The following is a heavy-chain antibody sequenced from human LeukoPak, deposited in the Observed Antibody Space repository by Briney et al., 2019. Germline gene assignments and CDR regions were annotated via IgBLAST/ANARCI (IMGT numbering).Heavy chain of an antibody. CDR2: IKQDGSEK. CDR3: ARDQRYYYDSSGYAWISRDPLAPGELNNDAFDI. J-gene: IGHJ3*02. CDR1: GFTFSSYW. Sequence: RPGGSLRLSCAASGFTFSSYWMSWLRPAPGKGLEWVANIKQDGSEKYYVDSVKGRFTIFRDNAKNSLYLQMNSLRAEDTAVYYCARDQRYYYDSSGYAWISRDPLAPGELNNDAFDIWGQGTMVTVSS. V-gene: IGHV3-7*03. D-gene: IGHD3-22*01.